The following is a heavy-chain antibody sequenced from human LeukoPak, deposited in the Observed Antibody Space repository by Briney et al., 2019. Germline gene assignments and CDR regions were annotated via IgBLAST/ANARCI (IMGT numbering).Heavy chain of an antibody. CDR3: ARDRAPEAFDV. Sequence: GGSLRLSCAASGFTVSSNYMSWVRQAPGKGLEWVSSISSSSRYIYYGDSVKGRFTISRDNAKNSLYLQMNSLRAEDTAVYFCARDRAPEAFDVWGQGAMVTVAS. V-gene: IGHV3-21*01. CDR2: ISSSSRYI. J-gene: IGHJ3*01. CDR1: GFTVSSNY.